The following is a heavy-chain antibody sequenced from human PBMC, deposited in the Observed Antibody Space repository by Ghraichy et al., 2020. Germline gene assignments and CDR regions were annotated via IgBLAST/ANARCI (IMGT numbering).Heavy chain of an antibody. D-gene: IGHD3-9*01. V-gene: IGHV3-23*01. CDR3: AKDMRYFVSGYGMDV. CDR2: ISGSGGST. Sequence: GGSLRLSCAASGFTFSSYAMSWVRQAPGKGLEWVSAISGSGGSTYYADSVKGRFTISRDNSKNTLYLQMNSLRAEDTAVYYCAKDMRYFVSGYGMDVWGQGTTVTVSS. J-gene: IGHJ6*02. CDR1: GFTFSSYA.